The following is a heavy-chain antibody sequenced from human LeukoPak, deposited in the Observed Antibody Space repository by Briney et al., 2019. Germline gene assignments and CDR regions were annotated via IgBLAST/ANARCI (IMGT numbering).Heavy chain of an antibody. CDR2: VYWDDDK. CDR1: GFSLSSSGVG. Sequence: SGPTLVNPTQTLTPTCTFSGFSLSSSGVGVGRIRQPPGKALEWLALVYWDDDKRYSPSLKSRLTITKDTSKNQVVLTMTNMDPVDTSTYYCAHSVYYDFWSGYSDAFDIWGQGTMVTVSS. J-gene: IGHJ3*02. D-gene: IGHD3-3*01. V-gene: IGHV2-5*02. CDR3: AHSVYYDFWSGYSDAFDI.